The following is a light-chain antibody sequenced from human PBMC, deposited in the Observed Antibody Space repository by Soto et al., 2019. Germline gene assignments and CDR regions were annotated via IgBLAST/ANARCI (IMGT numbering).Light chain of an antibody. Sequence: ETVMTQSPGTLSVSPGERATLSCRASQSVSSDLAWYQQKPGQAPRLLIYGTSTRAIGIPARFSGSGSGTEFTLTISSLQSEDFAVYYCQHCNNWPLTFGGGTKVEIK. CDR2: GTS. CDR1: QSVSSD. CDR3: QHCNNWPLT. V-gene: IGKV3-15*01. J-gene: IGKJ4*01.